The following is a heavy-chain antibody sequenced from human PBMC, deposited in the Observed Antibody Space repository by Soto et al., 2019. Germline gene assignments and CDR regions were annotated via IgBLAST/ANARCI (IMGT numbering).Heavy chain of an antibody. D-gene: IGHD1-1*01. CDR3: ARWLERTSYYYYGMDV. CDR1: GFTFSSYA. CDR2: ISYDGSNK. V-gene: IGHV3-30-3*01. J-gene: IGHJ6*02. Sequence: GGSLRLSCAASGFTFSSYAMHWVRQAPGKGLEWVADISYDGSNKYYADSVKGRFTISRDNSKNTLYLQMNSLRAEDTAVYYCARWLERTSYYYYGMDVWGQGTTVTVSS.